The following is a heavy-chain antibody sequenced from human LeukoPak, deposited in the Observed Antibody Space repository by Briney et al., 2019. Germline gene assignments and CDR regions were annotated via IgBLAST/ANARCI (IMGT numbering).Heavy chain of an antibody. Sequence: GGSLRLSCAASGFTFSSYWMHWVRQAPGKGLVWVSRINSDGSSTNYADSVKGRFTISRDNAKSTLYLQMNSLRAEDTAVYYCARDPGVLYYFDYWGQGTLVTVSS. CDR2: INSDGSST. CDR1: GFTFSSYW. V-gene: IGHV3-74*01. CDR3: ARDPGVLYYFDY. D-gene: IGHD7-27*01. J-gene: IGHJ4*02.